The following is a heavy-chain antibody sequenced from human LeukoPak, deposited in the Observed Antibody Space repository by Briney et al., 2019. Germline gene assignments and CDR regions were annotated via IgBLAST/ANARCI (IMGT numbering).Heavy chain of an antibody. CDR1: GGSISSSSYY. D-gene: IGHD3-22*01. CDR2: IYYSGST. Sequence: VKPSATLSLTCTVSGGSISSSSYYWGWIRQPPGKGLEWIGSIYYSGSTYYNPSLKSRVTISVDTSKNQFSLKPSSVTAADTAVYYCASYYDSSGYYLDYWGQGTLVTVSS. CDR3: ASYYDSSGYYLDY. J-gene: IGHJ4*02. V-gene: IGHV4-39*07.